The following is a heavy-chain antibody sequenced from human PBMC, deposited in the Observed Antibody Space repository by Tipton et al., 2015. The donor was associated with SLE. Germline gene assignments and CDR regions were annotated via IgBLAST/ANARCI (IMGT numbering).Heavy chain of an antibody. Sequence: QSGPEVKKPGASVKVSCKASGYSFFDYYLHWVRQAPGQGLEWMGWISAYNGNTNYAQKLQGRVTMTTDTSTSTAYMELRSLRSDDTAVYYCAREATAMGPFDYWGQGTLVTVSS. CDR2: ISAYNGNT. V-gene: IGHV1-18*04. J-gene: IGHJ4*02. D-gene: IGHD5-18*01. CDR3: AREATAMGPFDY. CDR1: GYSFFDYY.